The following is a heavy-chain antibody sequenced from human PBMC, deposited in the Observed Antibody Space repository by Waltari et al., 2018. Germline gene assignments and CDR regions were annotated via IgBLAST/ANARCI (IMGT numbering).Heavy chain of an antibody. CDR3: ARGEGDYWFDP. CDR2: IYYSGIT. CDR1: GGSISSSSYY. D-gene: IGHD2-21*02. J-gene: IGHJ5*02. Sequence: QLQLQESGPGLVKPSETLSLTCTVSGGSISSSSYYWGWIRQPPGKGLEWIGSIYYSGITSYNPSRKSRVTISVDTSKNQFSLKLSSVTAADTAVYYCARGEGDYWFDPWGQGTLVTVSS. V-gene: IGHV4-39*07.